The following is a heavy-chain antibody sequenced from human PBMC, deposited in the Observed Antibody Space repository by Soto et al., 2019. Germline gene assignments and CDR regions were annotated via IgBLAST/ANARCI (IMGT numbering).Heavy chain of an antibody. V-gene: IGHV3-21*01. J-gene: IGHJ4*02. CDR3: ARDTNMIEFFPAFDS. Sequence: GGSLRLSCAASGFTFYSYSMNWVRQAPGEGLEWVSSISSSNSYIYYADSVKGRFTISRDNAKNSLHLQMNSVRVEDTAVYYCARDTNMIEFFPAFDSWGQGTLGTVSS. CDR2: ISSSNSYI. CDR1: GFTFYSYS. D-gene: IGHD3-22*01.